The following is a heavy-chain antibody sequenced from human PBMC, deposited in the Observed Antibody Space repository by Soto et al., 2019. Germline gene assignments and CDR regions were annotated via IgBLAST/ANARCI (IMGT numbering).Heavy chain of an antibody. D-gene: IGHD4-17*01. CDR1: GFTFSRHS. J-gene: IGHJ4*02. V-gene: IGHV3-48*02. Sequence: EVQLVESGGGLVQPGGSLRLSCAASGFTFSRHSMNWVRQAPGKGLEWVSYISTSGSTIYYADSVRGRFTISRDNAKNSLYLQMNSLTDEDTAVYYCARDRYGDYDLDYWGQGTLVTVSS. CDR2: ISTSGSTI. CDR3: ARDRYGDYDLDY.